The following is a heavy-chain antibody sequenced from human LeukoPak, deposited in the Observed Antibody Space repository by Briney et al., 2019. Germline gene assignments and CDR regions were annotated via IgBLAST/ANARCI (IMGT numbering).Heavy chain of an antibody. CDR2: NFYSGRT. V-gene: IGHV4-39*01. D-gene: IGHD6-6*01. J-gene: IGHJ3*02. CDR3: ARPYSSSARGAFDI. Sequence: PSETLSLTCTVSGGSISSSNYYWGWIRQPPGKGLEWIGSNFYSGRTYNNPSLKSRVSISVDTSKNQFSLKLSSVTAADTAVYYCARPYSSSARGAFDIWGQGTMVTVSS. CDR1: GGSISSSNYY.